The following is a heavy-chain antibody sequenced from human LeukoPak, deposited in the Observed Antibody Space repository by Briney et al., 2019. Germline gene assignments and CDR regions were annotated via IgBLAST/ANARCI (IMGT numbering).Heavy chain of an antibody. Sequence: PGGSLRLSCAASGFTFSSYAMSWVRQAAGKGLEGVSVIYSGGSTYYADSVKGRFTISRDNSKNTLYLQMNSLRAEDTAVYYCATIDYWGQGTLVTVSS. CDR2: IYSGGST. CDR3: ATIDY. CDR1: GFTFSSYA. V-gene: IGHV3-66*01. J-gene: IGHJ4*02.